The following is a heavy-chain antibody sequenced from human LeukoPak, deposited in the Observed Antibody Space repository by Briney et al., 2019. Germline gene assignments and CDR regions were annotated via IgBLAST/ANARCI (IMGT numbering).Heavy chain of an antibody. CDR3: ARYASGSYFRGIDY. V-gene: IGHV4-34*01. J-gene: IGHJ4*02. Sequence: SETLSLTCAVYGGSFSGYYWSWIRQPPGKGLEWIGEINHSGSTNYNPSLKSRLTVSIDTSKNQFSLKLNSVTAADTAVYYCARYASGSYFRGIDYWGQGTLVTVSS. CDR1: GGSFSGYY. CDR2: INHSGST. D-gene: IGHD1-26*01.